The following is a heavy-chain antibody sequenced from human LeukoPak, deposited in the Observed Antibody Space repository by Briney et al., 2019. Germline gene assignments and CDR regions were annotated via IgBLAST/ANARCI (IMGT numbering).Heavy chain of an antibody. D-gene: IGHD1-26*01. V-gene: IGHV5-51*01. CDR3: VRCSGSYCFDAFDI. CDR1: GSTFTNYW. J-gene: IGHJ3*02. CDR2: IYPGDSDI. Sequence: PGESLKISCQGSGSTFTNYWIGWVRQLPGKGLEWMGIIYPGDSDIRYSPSFQGQVTISADKSISTAYLQWSSLKASDTAMYYCVRCSGSYCFDAFDIWGQGTMVTVSS.